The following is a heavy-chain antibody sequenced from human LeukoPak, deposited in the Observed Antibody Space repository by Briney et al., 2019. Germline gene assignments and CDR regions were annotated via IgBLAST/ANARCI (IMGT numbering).Heavy chain of an antibody. D-gene: IGHD5-18*01. CDR3: AGSVDTAMVTFDY. Sequence: SQTLSLTCTVSGGSISSGGYYWSWIRQHPGKGLEWIGEINHSGSTNYNPSLKSRVTISVDTSKNQFSLKLSSVTAADTAVYYCAGSVDTAMVTFDYWGQGTLVTVSS. CDR1: GGSISSGGYY. CDR2: INHSGST. J-gene: IGHJ4*02. V-gene: IGHV4-30-4*08.